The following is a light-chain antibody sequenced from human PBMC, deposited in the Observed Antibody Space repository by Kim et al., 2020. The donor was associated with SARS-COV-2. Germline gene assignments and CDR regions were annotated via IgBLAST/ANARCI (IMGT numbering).Light chain of an antibody. CDR3: QSYDSSLSGRGV. V-gene: IGLV1-40*01. CDR2: GNS. CDR1: SSNIRAGYD. J-gene: IGLJ3*02. Sequence: VTISCTGSSSNIRAGYDVHWYQQLPGTAPKLLIYGNSNRPSGVPDRFSGSKSGTSASLAITGLQAEDEADYYCQSYDSSLSGRGVFGGGTQLTVL.